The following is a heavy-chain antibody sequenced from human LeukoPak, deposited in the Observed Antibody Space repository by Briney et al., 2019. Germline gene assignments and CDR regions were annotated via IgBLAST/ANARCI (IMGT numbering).Heavy chain of an antibody. Sequence: GGSLRLSCAASGFIFSDYYMSWIRQAPGKGLEWVSYISSSGSKIYHADSVKGRFTISRDNAKNSLYLQINNLRAEDTAVYYCARDPRGYADYWGQGTLVTVSS. CDR1: GFIFSDYY. CDR3: ARDPRGYADY. V-gene: IGHV3-11*01. D-gene: IGHD3-22*01. CDR2: ISSSGSKI. J-gene: IGHJ4*02.